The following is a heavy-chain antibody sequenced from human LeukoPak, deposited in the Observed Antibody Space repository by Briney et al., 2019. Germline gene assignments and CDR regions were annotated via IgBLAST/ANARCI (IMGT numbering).Heavy chain of an antibody. CDR1: GGSISSSSYY. CDR2: IYYSGST. Sequence: SETLSLTCTVSGGSISSSSYYWGWIRQPPGKGLEWIGSIYYSGSTYYNPSLKSRVTISVDTSKNQFSLKLSSVTAADTAVYYCARENSGLDYWGQGTLVTVSS. CDR3: ARENSGLDY. D-gene: IGHD6-25*01. V-gene: IGHV4-39*02. J-gene: IGHJ4*02.